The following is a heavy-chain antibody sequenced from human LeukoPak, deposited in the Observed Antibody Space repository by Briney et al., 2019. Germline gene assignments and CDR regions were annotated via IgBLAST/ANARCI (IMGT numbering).Heavy chain of an antibody. V-gene: IGHV3-23*01. CDR1: GFTFSTSG. J-gene: IGHJ3*02. CDR3: AKDPSVAFDI. Sequence: GGSLRLSCAASGFTFSTSGMSWVRQAPGKGLEWVSAISGSGGSTYYADSVKGRFTISRDNSKNTLYLQMNSLRAEDTAVYYCAKDPSVAFDIWGQGTMVTVSS. CDR2: ISGSGGST. D-gene: IGHD5/OR15-5a*01.